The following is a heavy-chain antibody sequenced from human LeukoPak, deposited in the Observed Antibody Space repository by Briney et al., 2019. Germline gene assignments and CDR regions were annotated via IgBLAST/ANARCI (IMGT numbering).Heavy chain of an antibody. CDR2: VSYEGTIK. V-gene: IGHV3-30*14. J-gene: IGHJ5*01. Sequence: QPGRSLRLSCAASGFAFSNFAMHWVRQAPGKGLEWVAVVSYEGTIKYYSDSAKGRFTISRDNSNSLISLQMNDLTTEDTAVYYCAREKFDSWGQGTLVTVSS. CDR1: GFAFSNFA. CDR3: AREKFDS.